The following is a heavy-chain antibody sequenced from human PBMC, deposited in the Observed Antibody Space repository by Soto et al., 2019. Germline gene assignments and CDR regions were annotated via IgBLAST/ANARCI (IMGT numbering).Heavy chain of an antibody. J-gene: IGHJ4*02. D-gene: IGHD6-13*01. CDR1: GFTFSDYY. CDR3: ARRAAAGRKLDY. CDR2: ISSSGSTI. Sequence: SLRLSCAASGFTFSDYYMSWIRQAPGKGLEWVSYISSSGSTIYYADSVKGRCTISRDNAKNSLYLQMNSLRAEDTAVYYCARRAAAGRKLDYWGQGTLVTVSS. V-gene: IGHV3-11*01.